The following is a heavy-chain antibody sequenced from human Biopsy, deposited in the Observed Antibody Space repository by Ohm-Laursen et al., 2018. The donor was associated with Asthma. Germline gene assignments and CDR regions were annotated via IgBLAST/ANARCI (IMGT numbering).Heavy chain of an antibody. V-gene: IGHV5-51*01. J-gene: IGHJ2*01. CDR2: IYPGDSDT. D-gene: IGHD3-9*01. Sequence: ESLRISCKGSGYSFTSYWIGWVRQMPGKGLEWMGIIYPGDSDTRYSPSFQGQVTISADKSISTAYLQWSSLKASDTAMYYCARRIYDIWTGSHHWYFDLWGRGTLVTVSS. CDR1: GYSFTSYW. CDR3: ARRIYDIWTGSHHWYFDL.